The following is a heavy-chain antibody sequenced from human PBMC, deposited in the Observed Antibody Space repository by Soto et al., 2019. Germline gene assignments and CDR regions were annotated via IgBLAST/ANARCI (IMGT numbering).Heavy chain of an antibody. CDR3: AHRHGTGDIDY. V-gene: IGHV2-5*02. CDR2: IYWDDDK. J-gene: IGHJ4*02. CDR1: GFSLSSSGVG. Sequence: QITLKESGPTLVKPTQTLTLTCTFSGFSLSSSGVGVGWIRQPPGKALEWLALIYWDDDKRYSPSLKSRLTITKDPSKNQVVLTMTNMDPVDTATYYCAHRHGTGDIDYWGQGTLVTVSS. D-gene: IGHD7-27*01.